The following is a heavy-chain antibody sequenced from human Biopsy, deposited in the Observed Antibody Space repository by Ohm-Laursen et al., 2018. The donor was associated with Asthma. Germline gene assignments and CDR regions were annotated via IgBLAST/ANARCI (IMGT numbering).Heavy chain of an antibody. CDR1: GFSLSSSGAN. CDR2: IDWEEDK. CDR3: TRHNDY. Sequence: TQTLTLTCSFSGFSLSSSGANVNWIRQPPGKALEWLARIDWEEDKFYSTSLRTRLTISKGSSEDQVVLTMTNVGPVDTATYYCTRHNDYWGPGILVTVSS. D-gene: IGHD1-14*01. V-gene: IGHV2-70*04. J-gene: IGHJ4*02.